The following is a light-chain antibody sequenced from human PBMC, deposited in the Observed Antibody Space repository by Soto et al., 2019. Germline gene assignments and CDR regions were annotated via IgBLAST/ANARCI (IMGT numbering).Light chain of an antibody. CDR3: QQRSNWPPYA. CDR2: DAS. J-gene: IGKJ2*01. Sequence: EIVLTQSPATLSLSPGERATLSCRASQSVSSYLAWYQQKPGQAPRLLIYDASNRATGIPARFSGSGSGTDFTHTISSLEPEDFAVYYCQQRSNWPPYAFDQGTKLEIK. V-gene: IGKV3-11*01. CDR1: QSVSSY.